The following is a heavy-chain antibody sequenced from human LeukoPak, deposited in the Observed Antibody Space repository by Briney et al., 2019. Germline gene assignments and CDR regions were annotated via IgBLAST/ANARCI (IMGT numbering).Heavy chain of an antibody. J-gene: IGHJ5*01. V-gene: IGHV4-39*01. Sequence: PSETLSLTCTISGGSISAIPYYWGWIRQPPGKGLEWIGSVYYPGSPYYSPYLKTRVTISVDTPKNQFSLKLSSVTAADTAVYFCARSHFYGSGVDSWGQGTLVIVPP. CDR2: VYYPGSP. D-gene: IGHD3-10*01. CDR1: GGSISAIPYY. CDR3: ARSHFYGSGVDS.